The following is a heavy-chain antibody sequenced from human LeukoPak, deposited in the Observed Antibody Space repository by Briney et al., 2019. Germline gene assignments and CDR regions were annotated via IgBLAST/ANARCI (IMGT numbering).Heavy chain of an antibody. Sequence: PGGSLRLSCAASGFTFSSYAMQWVRQAPGKGLEYVSAISSNGGSTYYANSVKGRFTISRDNSKNTLYLQMGSLRAEDMAVYYCARGIAVAGEPIAYWGQGTLVTVSS. CDR2: ISSNGGST. CDR1: GFTFSSYA. D-gene: IGHD6-19*01. V-gene: IGHV3-64*01. CDR3: ARGIAVAGEPIAY. J-gene: IGHJ4*02.